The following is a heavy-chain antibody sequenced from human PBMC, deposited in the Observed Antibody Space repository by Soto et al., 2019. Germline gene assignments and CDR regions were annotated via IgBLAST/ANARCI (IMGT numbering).Heavy chain of an antibody. D-gene: IGHD1-20*01. CDR3: SRASNWNYSGC. CDR2: IYYSGST. Sequence: PSETLSLTCTVSGGSISSGGYYWSWIRQHPGKGLEWIGYIYYSGSTYYNPSLKSRVTISLDTSKNQFSLKLSSVTAADTAVYFCSRASNWNYSGCWGQGTLVTVSS. CDR1: GGSISSGGYY. J-gene: IGHJ4*02. V-gene: IGHV4-31*03.